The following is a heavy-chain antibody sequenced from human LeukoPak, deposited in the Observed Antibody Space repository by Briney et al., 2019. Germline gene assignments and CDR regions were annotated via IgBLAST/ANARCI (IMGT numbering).Heavy chain of an antibody. D-gene: IGHD3-10*01. V-gene: IGHV3-7*01. Sequence: GRSLRLSCTASGFSISGSVMTWVRQAPGKGLEWVANIKQDGKEKFYVDSVKGRFTILRDNAKNSLFLQMNTLRAEDTAVYYCVRDPYYGGPAYGAFNFWGQGTIVTVSS. J-gene: IGHJ3*01. CDR3: VRDPYYGGPAYGAFNF. CDR1: GFSISGSV. CDR2: IKQDGKEK.